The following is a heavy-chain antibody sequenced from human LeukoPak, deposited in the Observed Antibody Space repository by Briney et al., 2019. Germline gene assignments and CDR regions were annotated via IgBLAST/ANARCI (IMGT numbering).Heavy chain of an antibody. J-gene: IGHJ4*02. CDR3: ARGGIAAAGIDY. CDR1: GGSLSAYY. CDR2: INHSGST. V-gene: IGHV4-34*01. D-gene: IGHD6-13*01. Sequence: SETLSLTSAVYGGSLSAYYWSWIRQPPGKGLEWSGEINHSGSTNYNPSLKSRVTISVDTSKNQFSLKLSSVTAADTAVYYCARGGIAAAGIDYWGQETLVTVSS.